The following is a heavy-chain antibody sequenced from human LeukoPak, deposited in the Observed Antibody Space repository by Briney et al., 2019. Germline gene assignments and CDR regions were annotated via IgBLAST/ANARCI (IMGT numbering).Heavy chain of an antibody. Sequence: SGGSLRLSCAASGFTFSSYALSWVRQAPGKGLEWVSAVSDSGGSTYYADSVKGRFTISRDNSENTLYLQMNSLRAEDTAVYYCAKAVMYDSSGYYYPFDYWGQGTLVTVSS. CDR1: GFTFSSYA. J-gene: IGHJ4*02. V-gene: IGHV3-23*01. CDR3: AKAVMYDSSGYYYPFDY. CDR2: VSDSGGST. D-gene: IGHD3-22*01.